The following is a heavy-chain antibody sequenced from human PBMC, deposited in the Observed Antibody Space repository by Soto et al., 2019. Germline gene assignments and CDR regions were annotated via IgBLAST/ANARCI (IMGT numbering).Heavy chain of an antibody. Sequence: SETLSLTCTVSGGSISSSSYYWGWIRQPPGKGLEWIGSIYYSGSTYYNPSLKSRVTISVDTSKNQFSLKLSSATAADTAVYYCARSPGIAVAGIPYYYYGMDVWGQGTTVT. CDR1: GGSISSSSYY. CDR3: ARSPGIAVAGIPYYYYGMDV. J-gene: IGHJ6*02. V-gene: IGHV4-39*01. CDR2: IYYSGST. D-gene: IGHD6-19*01.